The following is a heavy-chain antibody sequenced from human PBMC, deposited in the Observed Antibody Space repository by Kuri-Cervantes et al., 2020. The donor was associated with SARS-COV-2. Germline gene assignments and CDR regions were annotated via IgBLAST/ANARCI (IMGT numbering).Heavy chain of an antibody. CDR2: IKQDGSEK. Sequence: LSLTCAASGFTFSSYWMSWVRQAPGKGLEWVANIKQDGSEKYYVDSVKGRFTISRDNAKNSLYLQMSSLRAEDTAVYYCAKERWSEVGATPFDYWGQGTLVTVSS. J-gene: IGHJ4*02. CDR3: AKERWSEVGATPFDY. V-gene: IGHV3-7*03. CDR1: GFTFSSYW. D-gene: IGHD1-26*01.